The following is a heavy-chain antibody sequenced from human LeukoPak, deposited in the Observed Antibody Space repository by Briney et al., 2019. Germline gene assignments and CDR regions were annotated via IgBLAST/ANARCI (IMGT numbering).Heavy chain of an antibody. CDR3: AKDQNYYGSGSYGFDY. CDR2: ISGSGDLT. D-gene: IGHD3-10*01. V-gene: IGHV3-23*01. CDR1: GFTFSSYG. J-gene: IGHJ4*02. Sequence: GRSLRLSCAASGFTFSSYGMSWVRQGPGKGLEWVSGISGSGDLTYYADSVKGRFSISRDNSKNTLYVQMNSLRAEDTAVYYCAKDQNYYGSGSYGFDYWGQGTLVTVSS.